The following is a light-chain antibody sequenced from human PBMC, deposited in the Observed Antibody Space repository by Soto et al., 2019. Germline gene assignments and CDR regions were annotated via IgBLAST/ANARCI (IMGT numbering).Light chain of an antibody. CDR1: QSVSSSY. CDR3: QQYKNWPGT. CDR2: GAS. V-gene: IGKV3-20*01. Sequence: IVLTQSPGTLSLSPWERATLSCRASQSVSSSYLAWYKQKPGQAPRLLIYGASSRATGIPDRVSGSGSGTEFTLTISSLRSEDVAVYYCQQYKNWPGTFGQGTKVDIK. J-gene: IGKJ1*01.